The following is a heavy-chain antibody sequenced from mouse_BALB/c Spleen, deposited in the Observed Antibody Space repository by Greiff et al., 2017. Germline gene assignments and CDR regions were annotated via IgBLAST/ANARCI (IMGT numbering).Heavy chain of an antibody. Sequence: EVMLVESGGGLVKPGGSLKLSCAASGFAFSSYDMSWVRQTPEKRLEWVAYISSGGGSTYYPDTVKGRFTISRDNAKNTLYLQMSSLKSEDTAMYYCARLVTATDWFAYWGQGTLVTVSA. CDR2: ISSGGGST. J-gene: IGHJ3*01. CDR3: ARLVTATDWFAY. V-gene: IGHV5-12-1*01. CDR1: GFAFSSYD. D-gene: IGHD1-2*01.